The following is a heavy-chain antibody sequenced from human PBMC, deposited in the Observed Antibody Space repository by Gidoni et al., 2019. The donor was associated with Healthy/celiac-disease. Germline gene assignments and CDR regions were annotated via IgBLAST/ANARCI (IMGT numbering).Heavy chain of an antibody. V-gene: IGHV4-59*01. CDR2: IYYSGST. J-gene: IGHJ3*02. D-gene: IGHD3-22*01. Sequence: QVQLQESGPGLVKPSETLSLTCTVSGGSISSYYWSWIRQPPGKGLEWIGYIYYSGSTNYNPSLKSRVTISVDTSKNQFSLKLSSVTAADTAVYYCARQSSGYPILGAFDIWGQGTMVTVSS. CDR3: ARQSSGYPILGAFDI. CDR1: GGSISSYY.